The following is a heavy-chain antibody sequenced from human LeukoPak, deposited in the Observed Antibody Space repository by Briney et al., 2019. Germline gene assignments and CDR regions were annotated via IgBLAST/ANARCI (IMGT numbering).Heavy chain of an antibody. D-gene: IGHD3-22*01. V-gene: IGHV3-48*04. CDR3: ARDVHDYDSSGYYRFDY. CDR2: ISSESGTK. J-gene: IGHJ4*02. Sequence: GGSLRLSCVASGFSFTSHSMNWVRQAPGKGLEWVSYISSESGTKYHADSVKGRFTISRDNAKNSLYLQMNSLKAEDTAVYYCARDVHDYDSSGYYRFDYWGQGTVVTVSS. CDR1: GFSFTSHS.